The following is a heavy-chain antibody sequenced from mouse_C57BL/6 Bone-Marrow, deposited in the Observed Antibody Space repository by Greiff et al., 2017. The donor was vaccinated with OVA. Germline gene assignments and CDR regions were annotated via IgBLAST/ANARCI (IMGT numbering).Heavy chain of an antibody. V-gene: IGHV1-55*01. J-gene: IGHJ4*01. CDR1: GYTFPSYW. Sequence: QVHLQQPGAELVKPGASVKMSCKASGYTFPSYWITWVTQRPGQGLEWIGDIYPGSGSTNYNEKFKSTATLTVDTSASTDYMQLSSLTSEYSAVYYCARGYYGSYAMDYWGQGTSVTVSS. CDR2: IYPGSGST. CDR3: ARGYYGSYAMDY. D-gene: IGHD1-1*01.